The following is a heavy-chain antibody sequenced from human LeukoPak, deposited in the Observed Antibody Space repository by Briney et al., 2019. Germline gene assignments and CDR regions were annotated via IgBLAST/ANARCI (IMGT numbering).Heavy chain of an antibody. J-gene: IGHJ6*03. CDR2: IYYSGST. D-gene: IGHD6-13*01. CDR3: ARGEAAADYYYYYYMDV. CDR1: GGSISSYY. V-gene: IGHV4-59*01. Sequence: PSETLSLTCTVSGGSISSYYWSWIRQPPGKGLEWIGYIYYSGSTNYNPSLKSRVTISVDTSKNQFSLKLSSVTAADTAVYYCARGEAAADYYYYYYMDVWGKGTTVTVSS.